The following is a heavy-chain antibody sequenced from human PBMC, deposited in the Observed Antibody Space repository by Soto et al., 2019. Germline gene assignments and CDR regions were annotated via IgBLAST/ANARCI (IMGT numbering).Heavy chain of an antibody. V-gene: IGHV5-51*01. Sequence: PGESLKISCQASGYSFTGYWIGWVRQMPEKGLEWMGIIYPDDSDSRYSPSFQGQVTISADKSIKTAYLQWSSLKASDTAMYYCARVRARQGSRSNDYYYYGLDVWGQGT. D-gene: IGHD1-26*01. CDR2: IYPDDSDS. J-gene: IGHJ6*02. CDR3: ARVRARQGSRSNDYYYYGLDV. CDR1: GYSFTGYW.